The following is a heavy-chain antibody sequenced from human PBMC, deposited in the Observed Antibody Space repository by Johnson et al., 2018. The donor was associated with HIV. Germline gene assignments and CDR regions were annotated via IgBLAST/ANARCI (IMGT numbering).Heavy chain of an antibody. V-gene: IGHV3-30*02. CDR2: IRYDGSNK. CDR1: GFTFSSYG. Sequence: QVQLVESGGGVVQPGGSLILSCAASGFTFSSYGMHWVRQAPRKVLVWVAFIRYDGSNKYYADYVKGRFTISRDNAKNSLYLQMNSLRAEDTAVYYCAREYEAFDIWGQGTMVTVSS. J-gene: IGHJ3*02. CDR3: AREYEAFDI.